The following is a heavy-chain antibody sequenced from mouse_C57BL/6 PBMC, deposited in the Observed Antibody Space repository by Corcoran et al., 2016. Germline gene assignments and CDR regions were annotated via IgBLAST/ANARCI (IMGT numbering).Heavy chain of an antibody. CDR3: ARDYGNYEDAMDY. CDR2: IYPGSGNT. J-gene: IGHJ4*01. CDR1: GYTFTDYY. Sequence: QVQLKQSGAELVRPGASVKLSCKASGYTFTDYYINWVKQRPGQGLEWIARIYPGSGNTYYNEKFKGKATLTAEKSSSTAYMQLSSLTSEDSAVYVCARDYGNYEDAMDYWGQGTSVTVSS. D-gene: IGHD2-1*01. V-gene: IGHV1-76*01.